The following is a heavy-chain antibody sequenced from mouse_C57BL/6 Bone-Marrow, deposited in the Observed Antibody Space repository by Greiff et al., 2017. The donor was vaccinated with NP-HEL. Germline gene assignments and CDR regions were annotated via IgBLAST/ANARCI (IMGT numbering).Heavy chain of an antibody. CDR2: IHPSDSDT. V-gene: IGHV1-74*01. CDR3: AISYFDV. CDR1: GYTFTSYW. J-gene: IGHJ1*03. Sequence: VQLQQPGAELVKPGASVKVSCKASGYTFTSYWMHWVKQRPGQGLEWIGSIHPSDSDTNYNQKFTSKATLTVDKSSSTAYMQLSSLTSEDSAVYYWAISYFDVWGTGTTVTVSS.